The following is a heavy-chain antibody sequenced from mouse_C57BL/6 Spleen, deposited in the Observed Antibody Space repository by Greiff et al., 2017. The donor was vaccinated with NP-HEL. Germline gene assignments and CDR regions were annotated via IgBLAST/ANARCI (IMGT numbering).Heavy chain of an antibody. V-gene: IGHV5-4*01. CDR2: ISDGGSYT. CDR1: GFTFSSYA. Sequence: EVKLMESGGGLVKPGGSLKLSCAASGFTFSSYAMSWVRQTPEKRLEWVATISDGGSYTYYPDNVKGRFTISRDNAKNNLYLQMSHLKSADTAMYYCARDGDRGTTGAFYAMDYWGQGTSVTVSS. D-gene: IGHD2-14*01. CDR3: ARDGDRGTTGAFYAMDY. J-gene: IGHJ4*01.